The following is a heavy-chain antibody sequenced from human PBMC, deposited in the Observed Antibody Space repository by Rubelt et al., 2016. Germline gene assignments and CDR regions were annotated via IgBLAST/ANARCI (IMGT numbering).Heavy chain of an antibody. CDR3: ARDYYGSGSYYKGYYGMDV. CDR2: IDWDDDK. CDR1: GFSLSTSGMC. V-gene: IGHV2-70*15. D-gene: IGHD3-10*01. Sequence: QVTLRESGPALVKPTQTLTLTCTFSGFSLSTSGMCVSWIRQPPGKALEWLARIDWDDDKYYSTSLKTRLTISKDTSKNQVVLTMTNMDPVDTATYYCARDYYGSGSYYKGYYGMDVWGQGTTVTVSS. J-gene: IGHJ6*02.